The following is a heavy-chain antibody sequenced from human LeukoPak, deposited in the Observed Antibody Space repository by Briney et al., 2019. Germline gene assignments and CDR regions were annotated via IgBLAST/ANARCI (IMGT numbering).Heavy chain of an antibody. CDR3: ARASGGSYYYYYMDV. J-gene: IGHJ6*03. Sequence: GASVTVSCKASGGTFSSYAISWVRQAPGQGLEWMGGIIPIFGTANHAQKFQGRVTITTDESTSTAYMELSSLRSEDTAVYYCARASGGSYYYYYMDVWGKGTTVTVSS. CDR2: IIPIFGTA. D-gene: IGHD3-16*01. V-gene: IGHV1-69*05. CDR1: GGTFSSYA.